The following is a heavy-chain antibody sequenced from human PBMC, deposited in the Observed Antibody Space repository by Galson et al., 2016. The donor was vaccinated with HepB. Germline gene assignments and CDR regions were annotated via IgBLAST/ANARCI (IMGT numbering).Heavy chain of an antibody. CDR2: IHTKTGNP. CDR3: AIPYYDFWSRDLHP. D-gene: IGHD3-3*01. CDR1: GYTFTNYP. Sequence: SVKVSCKASGYTFTNYPMIWVRQAPGQGLEWMGWIHTKTGNPTYAQGFPGRFVFSLDTSVSTAYLEISSLKAEDTAVYFCAIPYYDFWSRDLHPWGQGTLVTVSS. J-gene: IGHJ5*02. V-gene: IGHV7-4-1*02.